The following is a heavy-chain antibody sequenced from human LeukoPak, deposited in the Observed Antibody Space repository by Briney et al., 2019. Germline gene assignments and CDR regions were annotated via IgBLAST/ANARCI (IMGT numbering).Heavy chain of an antibody. V-gene: IGHV4-34*01. D-gene: IGHD3-10*01. CDR3: ARTGSYYYYYMDV. Sequence: PSETLSLTCAVYGGSFSGYYWSWIRQPPGKGLEWIEEINHSGSTNYNPSLKSRVTISVDTSKNQFSLKLSSVTAADTAVYYCARTGSYYYYYMDVWGKGTTVTVSS. J-gene: IGHJ6*03. CDR2: INHSGST. CDR1: GGSFSGYY.